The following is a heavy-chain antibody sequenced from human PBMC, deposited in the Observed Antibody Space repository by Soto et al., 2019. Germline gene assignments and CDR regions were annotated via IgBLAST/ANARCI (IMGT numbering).Heavy chain of an antibody. CDR3: AREIVTAGGNNYFDP. CDR2: VYHTGDT. V-gene: IGHV4-4*02. D-gene: IGHD2-21*02. CDR1: GGTVASSHW. Sequence: QVQLQESGPRLVKPSESLSLTCGVSGGTVASSHWWSWVRQSPGRGLEWIGNVYHTGDTNFNPSLQSRVTFSVDKSNNQFSLRLTSVTAADTAMYFCAREIVTAGGNNYFDPWGPGTLVTVSS. J-gene: IGHJ5*02.